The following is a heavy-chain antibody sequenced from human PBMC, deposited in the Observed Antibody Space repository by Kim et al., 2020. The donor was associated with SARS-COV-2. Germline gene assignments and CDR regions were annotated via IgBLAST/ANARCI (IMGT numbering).Heavy chain of an antibody. J-gene: IGHJ4*02. CDR1: GGSVSSGSYY. V-gene: IGHV4-61*01. Sequence: SETLSLTCTVSGGSVSSGSYYWSWIRQPPGKGLEWIGYIYNSGSTNYNPSLKSRVTISVDTSKNQFSLKLSSVTAADTAVYYCARGATVVTRFDYWGQGTLVTVSS. CDR2: IYNSGST. CDR3: ARGATVVTRFDY. D-gene: IGHD4-17*01.